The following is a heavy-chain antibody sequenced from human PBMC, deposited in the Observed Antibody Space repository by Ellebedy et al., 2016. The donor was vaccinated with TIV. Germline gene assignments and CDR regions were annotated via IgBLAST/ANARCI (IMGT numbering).Heavy chain of an antibody. V-gene: IGHV4-34*01. CDR2: INHSGST. D-gene: IGHD6-13*01. CDR3: ARVFTSSSWIDP. Sequence: SETLSLXXAVYGGSFSGYYWSWIRQPPGKGLEWIGEINHSGSTNYNPSLKSRVTISVDTSKNQFSLKLSSVTAADTAVYYCARVFTSSSWIDPWGQGTLVTVSS. CDR1: GGSFSGYY. J-gene: IGHJ5*02.